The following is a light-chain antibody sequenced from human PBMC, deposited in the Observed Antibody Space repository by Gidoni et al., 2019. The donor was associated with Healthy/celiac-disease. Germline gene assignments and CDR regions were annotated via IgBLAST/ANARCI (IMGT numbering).Light chain of an antibody. J-gene: IGKJ4*01. V-gene: IGKV4-1*01. CDR3: QQYYSTPRT. Sequence: DIVMTQSPDYLAVSLGERATINCKSSQSVLYSANNKNYLAWYQQKPGQPPKLLIYWASTRDFTLTISSRQAEDLAVYYCQQYYSTPRTFXGXTKVEIK. CDR2: WAS. CDR1: QSVLYSANNKNY.